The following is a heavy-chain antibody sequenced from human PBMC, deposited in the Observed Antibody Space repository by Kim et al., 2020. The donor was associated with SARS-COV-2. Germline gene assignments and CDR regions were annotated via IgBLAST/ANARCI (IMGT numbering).Heavy chain of an antibody. V-gene: IGHV3-11*01. CDR3: ARGDDDIVVVPAHPYHDY. D-gene: IGHD2-2*01. Sequence: GGSLRLSCAASGFTFSDYYMSWIRQAPGKGLEWVSYISSSGSTIYYADSVKGRFTISRDNAKNSLYLQMNSLRAEDTAVYYCARGDDDIVVVPAHPYHDYWGQGTLVTVSS. CDR2: ISSSGSTI. CDR1: GFTFSDYY. J-gene: IGHJ4*02.